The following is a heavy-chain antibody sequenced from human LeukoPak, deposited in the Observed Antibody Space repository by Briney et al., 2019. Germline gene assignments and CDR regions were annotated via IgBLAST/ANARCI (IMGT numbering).Heavy chain of an antibody. V-gene: IGHV3-30*18. Sequence: GRSLRLSCAASGFSFNNYGMHYVRQAPGKGLEWVAVISDVGRNKNYADSVKGRFTISRDNSNNTLYLQMNSLRAEDTGVYYCAKDRETTASGTFDFWGQGTLVTVSS. CDR2: ISDVGRNK. CDR1: GFSFNNYG. D-gene: IGHD6-13*01. J-gene: IGHJ4*02. CDR3: AKDRETTASGTFDF.